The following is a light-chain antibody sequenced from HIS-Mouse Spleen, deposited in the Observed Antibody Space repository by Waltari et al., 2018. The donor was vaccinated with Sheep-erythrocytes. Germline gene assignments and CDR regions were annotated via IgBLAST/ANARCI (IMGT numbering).Light chain of an antibody. CDR1: QGISSW. CDR2: AAS. J-gene: IGKJ5*01. CDR3: QQANSFPIT. V-gene: IGKV1-12*01. Sequence: DIQMTQSPSSVSASVGDRVTITCRASQGISSWLAWCQQKPGKAPKLLIYAASSLQSWVQSRFSGSRSVTDFTLTISSLQPEDFATYYCQQANSFPITFGQGTRLEIK.